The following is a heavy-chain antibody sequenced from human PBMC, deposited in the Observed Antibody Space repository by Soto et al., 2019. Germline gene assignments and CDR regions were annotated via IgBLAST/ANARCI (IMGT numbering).Heavy chain of an antibody. J-gene: IGHJ4*02. CDR2: ILSDYNT. Sequence: EVQLLESGGGLVQPGGSLTLSCAASGFTFIDYTMSWVRQAPGKVLECISVILSDYNTYYAGSVRGRFTISRDNSKNTLYLEMNSLRAEVTAVYYCARRTNGYFGYWGQGALVTVSS. CDR1: GFTFIDYT. D-gene: IGHD2-8*01. CDR3: ARRTNGYFGY. V-gene: IGHV3-23*03.